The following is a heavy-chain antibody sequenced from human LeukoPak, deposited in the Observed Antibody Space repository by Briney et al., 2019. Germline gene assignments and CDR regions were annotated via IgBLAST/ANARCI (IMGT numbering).Heavy chain of an antibody. CDR3: ARRFKGAMDV. CDR2: IYYDGSNI. CDR1: EFTFTTYG. V-gene: IGHV3-33*01. J-gene: IGHJ6*02. Sequence: GGSLRLSCAASEFTFTTYGMHWVRQAPGKGLEWVAFIYYDGSNIYYADYVKGRFTISRDISKNTLYLQMDSLRAEDTAIYYCARRFKGAMDVWGQGTTGTVSS.